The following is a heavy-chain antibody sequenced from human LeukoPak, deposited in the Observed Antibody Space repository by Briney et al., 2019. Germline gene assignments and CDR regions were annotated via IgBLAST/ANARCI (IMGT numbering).Heavy chain of an antibody. J-gene: IGHJ4*02. CDR2: IHNDGSRT. V-gene: IGHV3-74*01. CDR1: GFTFSRYW. D-gene: IGHD5-18*01. CDR3: ARGGYTYGHDY. Sequence: AGGSLRLSCAASGFTFSRYWMHWVRQAPGKGLLWVSHIHNDGSRTDYADSVRGRFTISRDNAKNTLYLQMNSLRAEDTAVYYCARGGYTYGHDYWGQGTLVTVSS.